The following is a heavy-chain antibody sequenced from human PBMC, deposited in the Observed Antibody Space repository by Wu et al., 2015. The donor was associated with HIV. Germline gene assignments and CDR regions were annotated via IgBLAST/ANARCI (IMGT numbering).Heavy chain of an antibody. CDR3: TRSTFAGGSDTWYSFDK. Sequence: QDQLLQSGAEVKKPGSSVKVSCKASGGTFSSYAISWVRQAPGQGLEWMGRIIPGLGTTYSAQKLQGRVTFTADEYTGTAYMEVSSLRSDDTAVYFCTRSTFAGGSDTWYSFDKWGQGTLVSVSS. CDR1: GGTFSSYA. D-gene: IGHD2-15*01. J-gene: IGHJ4*02. CDR2: IIPGLGTT. V-gene: IGHV1-69*13.